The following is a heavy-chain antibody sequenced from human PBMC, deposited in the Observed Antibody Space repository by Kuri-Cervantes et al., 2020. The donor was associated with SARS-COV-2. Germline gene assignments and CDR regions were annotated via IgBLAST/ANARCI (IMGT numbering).Heavy chain of an antibody. CDR1: GYSISSGYY. J-gene: IGHJ2*01. CDR3: ARVAVVVVAADWYFAL. CDR2: IYHSGST. Sequence: SETLSLTCAVSGYSISSGYYWGWIRQPPGKGLEWIGCIYHSGSTYYNPSLKSRVTISVDTSKNQFSLKLSSVTAADTAVYYCARVAVVVVAADWYFALWGRGTLVTVSS. D-gene: IGHD2-15*01. V-gene: IGHV4-38-2*01.